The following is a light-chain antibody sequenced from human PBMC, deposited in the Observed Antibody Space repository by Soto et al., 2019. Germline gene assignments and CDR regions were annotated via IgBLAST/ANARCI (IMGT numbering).Light chain of an antibody. CDR3: AVWDDSLNGHV. J-gene: IGLJ1*01. Sequence: QSVLTQPPSASGTPGQRVIISCYGSSSNMGTNTVHWFQQFSGTAPKLLIYTNDQRPSGVPVRFSGSNSGTSASLAISGLQSEDEADYYCAVWDDSLNGHVFGTGTKVTVL. CDR2: TND. CDR1: SSNMGTNT. V-gene: IGLV1-44*01.